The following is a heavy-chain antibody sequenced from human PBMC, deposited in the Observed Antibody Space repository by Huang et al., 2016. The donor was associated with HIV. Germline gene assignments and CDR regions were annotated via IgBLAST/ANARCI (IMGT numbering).Heavy chain of an antibody. D-gene: IGHD3-3*01. CDR2: SRGRGGNT. Sequence: EVQLLESGGGLVQPGGSLRLSCAASGFTFNSYAMSWVRQAPGKGLEWVSASRGRGGNTYYADSVKGRFTISRDNSKNTLLLQMSGLRAEDTAVYYCSRDDFWSGYSDYYGLDVWGQGTTVTVSS. V-gene: IGHV3-23*01. CDR1: GFTFNSYA. CDR3: SRDDFWSGYSDYYGLDV. J-gene: IGHJ6*02.